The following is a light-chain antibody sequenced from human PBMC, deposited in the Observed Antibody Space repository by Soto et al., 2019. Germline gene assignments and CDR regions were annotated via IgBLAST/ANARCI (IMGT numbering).Light chain of an antibody. CDR1: QTIRSNY. CDR3: QQYGSSPWT. Sequence: ETGVTQSPGTLALSPGERATLSCRARQTIRSNYLAWYRQTPGQAPRLLIYGASNRATGIADRFSGSGSGTDFTLIISRLEPEDFALYYCQQYGSSPWTFGQGTKVEIK. V-gene: IGKV3-20*01. J-gene: IGKJ1*01. CDR2: GAS.